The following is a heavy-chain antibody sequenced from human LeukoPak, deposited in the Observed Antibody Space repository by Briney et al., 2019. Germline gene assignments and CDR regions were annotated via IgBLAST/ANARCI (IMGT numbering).Heavy chain of an antibody. V-gene: IGHV3-74*01. CDR1: GFTFSNYM. J-gene: IGHJ4*02. CDR2: IKSDGITI. Sequence: GGSLRLSCAASGFTFSNYMMHWVRQAPGKGLVWVSRIKSDGITITYADSVKGRFTISRDNAKNTLYLQMNGLRAEDTAVYYCLRDLNWSLDQWGQGTLVTVSS. D-gene: IGHD1-20*01. CDR3: LRDLNWSLDQ.